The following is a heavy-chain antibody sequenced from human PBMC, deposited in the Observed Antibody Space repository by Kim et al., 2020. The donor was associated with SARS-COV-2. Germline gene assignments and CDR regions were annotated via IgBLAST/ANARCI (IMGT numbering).Heavy chain of an antibody. J-gene: IGHJ4*02. CDR3: ARGLGYYDSSGYYAY. D-gene: IGHD3-22*01. V-gene: IGHV4-34*01. Sequence: PSLKSRVTISLDTSKTQFSLKLNSVTAADTAVYYCARGLGYYDSSGYYAYWGQGTLVTVSS.